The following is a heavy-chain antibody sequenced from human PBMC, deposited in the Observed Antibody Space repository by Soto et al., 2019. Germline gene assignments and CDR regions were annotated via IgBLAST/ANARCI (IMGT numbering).Heavy chain of an antibody. CDR2: IYQSGRT. CDR1: GAAIRPFCFS. V-gene: IGHV4-30-2*01. CDR3: AREMTIFGVAPGGGVDV. Sequence: TLSRTYAVSGAAIRPFCFSWRRIRQRPGMGLEWIGSIYQSGRTYYVPSLKSRGTMSLDKSKNQFPLKISSVVAADTAIYYCAREMTIFGVAPGGGVDVWGQGTTVTVSS. D-gene: IGHD3-3*01. J-gene: IGHJ6*02.